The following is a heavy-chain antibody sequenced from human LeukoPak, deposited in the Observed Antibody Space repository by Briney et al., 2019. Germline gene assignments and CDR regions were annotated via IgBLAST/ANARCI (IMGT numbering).Heavy chain of an antibody. D-gene: IGHD5-18*01. J-gene: IGHJ4*02. Sequence: PGGSLRLSCAAYGFTFSSYWMSSVRQAPGKGLEWVANIKQDGSEKYYVDSVKGRFTISRDNAKNSLYLQMNSLRAEDTAVYYCARGSYGYVYWGQGTLVTVSS. CDR1: GFTFSSYW. CDR3: ARGSYGYVY. V-gene: IGHV3-7*01. CDR2: IKQDGSEK.